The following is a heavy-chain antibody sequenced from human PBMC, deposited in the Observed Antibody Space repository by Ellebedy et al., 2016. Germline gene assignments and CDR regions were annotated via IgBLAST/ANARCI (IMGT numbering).Heavy chain of an antibody. J-gene: IGHJ5*02. CDR3: ARLRFRGTGTTSWFDP. CDR1: GGSISSYY. D-gene: IGHD1-1*01. CDR2: IYYSGST. V-gene: IGHV4-59*08. Sequence: SETLSLTXTVSGGSISSYYWSWIRQPPGKGLEWIGYIYYSGSTNYNPSLKSRVTISVDTSKNQFSLKLSSVTAADTAVYYCARLRFRGTGTTSWFDPWGQGTLVTVSS.